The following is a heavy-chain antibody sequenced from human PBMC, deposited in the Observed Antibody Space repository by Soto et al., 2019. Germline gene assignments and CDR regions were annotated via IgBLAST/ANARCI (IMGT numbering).Heavy chain of an antibody. J-gene: IGHJ6*02. Sequence: GGSLRLSCAASGSTFSDYYMSWIRQAPGKGLEWVSYISSSSSTIYYADSVKGRFTISRDNAKNSLYLQMNSLRDEDTAVYYCNTGLGWVGFGMDVWGQGTTVTVSS. D-gene: IGHD3-10*01. CDR1: GSTFSDYY. CDR3: NTGLGWVGFGMDV. V-gene: IGHV3-11*04. CDR2: ISSSSSTI.